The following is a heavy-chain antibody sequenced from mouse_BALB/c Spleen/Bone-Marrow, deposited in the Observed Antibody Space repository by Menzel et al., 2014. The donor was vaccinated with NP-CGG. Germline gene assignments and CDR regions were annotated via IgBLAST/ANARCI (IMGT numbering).Heavy chain of an antibody. CDR3: ARRGSSSYWYFDV. Sequence: EVQLQQSGPDLVKPSQSLSLTCTVTGYSITSGYSWHWIRQFPGNKLEWMGYIHYSGSTYHNPSLKSRISITRDTSKNQFFLQLNSVTTEDTATYYCARRGSSSYWYFDVWGAGTTVTVSS. CDR2: IHYSGST. D-gene: IGHD1-1*01. V-gene: IGHV3-1*02. CDR1: GYSITSGYS. J-gene: IGHJ1*01.